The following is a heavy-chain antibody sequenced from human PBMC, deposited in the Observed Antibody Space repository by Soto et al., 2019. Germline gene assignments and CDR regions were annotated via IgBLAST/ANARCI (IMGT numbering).Heavy chain of an antibody. CDR2: IKGDGSEK. J-gene: IGHJ1*01. V-gene: IGHV3-7*05. CDR3: ARCVGAVAGSN. D-gene: IGHD6-19*01. Sequence: RILQAPGKGPEWVANIKGDGSEKYYADSVKGRFTISRDNAKNSLLLEMNSLRAEDTALYYCARCVGAVAGSNLGQGTLVTVSS.